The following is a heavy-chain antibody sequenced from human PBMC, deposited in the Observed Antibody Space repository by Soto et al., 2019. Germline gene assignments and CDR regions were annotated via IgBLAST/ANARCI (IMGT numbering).Heavy chain of an antibody. CDR3: AKEYYYGSTGAYDY. V-gene: IGHV3-23*01. CDR1: QFSVSNSP. Sequence: EVQLLESGGGLVQPGESLRLSCVVSQFSVSNSPMAWVRQAPGKGLEWVSGISPSGTYYADSVRGRFAISRDNSQNTLSLQMNSLRAEDTAVYYCAKEYYYGSTGAYDYWGQGVLVTVSS. CDR2: ISPSGT. J-gene: IGHJ4*02. D-gene: IGHD3-10*01.